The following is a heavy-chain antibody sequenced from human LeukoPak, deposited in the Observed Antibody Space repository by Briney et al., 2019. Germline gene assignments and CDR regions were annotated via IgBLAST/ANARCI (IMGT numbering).Heavy chain of an antibody. Sequence: VASVKVSCKASGYTFTSYYMHWVRQAPGQGLEWMGIINPSGGSTSYAQKFQGRVTMTRDTSMSTAYMELSGLRSDDTAVYYCSRDSGYCSGGSCWYFDFWGQGTLVTVSA. D-gene: IGHD2-15*01. J-gene: IGHJ4*02. CDR3: SRDSGYCSGGSCWYFDF. V-gene: IGHV1-46*01. CDR1: GYTFTSYY. CDR2: INPSGGST.